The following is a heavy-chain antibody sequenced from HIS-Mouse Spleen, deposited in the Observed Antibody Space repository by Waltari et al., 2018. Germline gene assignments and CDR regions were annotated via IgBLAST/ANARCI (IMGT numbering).Heavy chain of an antibody. D-gene: IGHD3-3*01. CDR2: IYHSGST. J-gene: IGHJ4*02. CDR3: ARGPSTIFGVVIAQGYFDY. CDR1: GGSISSGGYS. Sequence: QLQLQESGSGLVKPSQTLSLTCAVSGGSISSGGYSWSWIRQPPGKGLEWIGYIYHSGSTYYNPSLKSRVTISVDRSKNQFSLKLSSVTAADTAVYYCARGPSTIFGVVIAQGYFDYWGQGTLVTVSS. V-gene: IGHV4-30-2*01.